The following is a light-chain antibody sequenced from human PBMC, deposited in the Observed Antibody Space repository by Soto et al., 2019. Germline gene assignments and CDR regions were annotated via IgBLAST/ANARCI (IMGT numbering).Light chain of an antibody. Sequence: DIQMTQSPSSVSASVGDRVAFTCRASQRISNWLAWYQQKPGKAPKLLIYGASSLQSGVPSRFGGSGSGAAFALTISSLQPEDFATYYWHQAHSFPYSFGRGTNLESK. CDR3: HQAHSFPYS. V-gene: IGKV1-12*01. J-gene: IGKJ2*01. CDR2: GAS. CDR1: QRISNW.